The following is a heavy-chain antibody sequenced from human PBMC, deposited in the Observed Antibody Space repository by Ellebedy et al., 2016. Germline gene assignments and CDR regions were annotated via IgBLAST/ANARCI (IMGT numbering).Heavy chain of an antibody. J-gene: IGHJ6*02. CDR1: GFTFSSYW. CDR3: ARVDMVRGIINYYYGMGV. V-gene: IGHV3-7*01. D-gene: IGHD3-10*01. CDR2: IKQDGSEK. Sequence: GGSLRLXXAASGFTFSSYWMSWVRQAPGKGLEWVANIKQDGSEKYYVDSVKGRFTISRDNAKNSLYLQMNSLRAEDTAVYYCARVDMVRGIINYYYGMGVWGQGTTVTVSS.